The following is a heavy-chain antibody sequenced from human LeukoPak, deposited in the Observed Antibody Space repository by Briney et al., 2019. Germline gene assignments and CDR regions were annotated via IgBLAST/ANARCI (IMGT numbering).Heavy chain of an antibody. V-gene: IGHV3-23*01. CDR3: AIYRRVYDSSGYWGFDY. Sequence: GGSLRLSCAASGFTFSSYAMSWVRQAPGKGLEWVSAISGSGGSTYYADSVKGRVSISRDTSKNTLYLQIYSLRAADTPVYYCAIYRRVYDSSGYWGFDYWGQGTLVTVPS. D-gene: IGHD3-22*01. J-gene: IGHJ4*02. CDR2: ISGSGGST. CDR1: GFTFSSYA.